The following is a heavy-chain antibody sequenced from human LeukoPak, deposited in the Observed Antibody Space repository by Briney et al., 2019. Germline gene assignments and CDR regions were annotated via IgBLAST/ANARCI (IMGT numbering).Heavy chain of an antibody. J-gene: IGHJ4*02. V-gene: IGHV6-1*01. CDR3: AKEQRDWNYGVFDY. Sequence: SQTLSLTCAISGDSVSSNSAAWNWIRQSPSRGLEWQGRTYYRSKWYNDYAVSVKSRITINPDTSKNQFSMQLNSVTPEDTAVYYCAKEQRDWNYGVFDYWGQGTQVTVSS. CDR2: TYYRSKWYN. D-gene: IGHD1-7*01. CDR1: GDSVSSNSAA.